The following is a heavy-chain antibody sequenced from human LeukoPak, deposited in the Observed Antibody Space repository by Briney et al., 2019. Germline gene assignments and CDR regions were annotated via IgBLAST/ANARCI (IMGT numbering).Heavy chain of an antibody. CDR1: GFTFNNYW. CDR2: INSDGSRT. Sequence: GGSLRLSCAASGFTFNNYWMHWVRQAPGKGLVWVSRINSDGSRTNYADSVKGRFTISRDNAKKTLYLQMNSLRAEDTAVYYCARSLSGWYNWGQGTLATVSS. J-gene: IGHJ4*02. CDR3: ARSLSGWYN. D-gene: IGHD6-19*01. V-gene: IGHV3-74*01.